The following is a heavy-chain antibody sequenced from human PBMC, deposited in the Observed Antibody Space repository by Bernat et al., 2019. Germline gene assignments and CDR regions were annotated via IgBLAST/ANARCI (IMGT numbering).Heavy chain of an antibody. D-gene: IGHD6-13*01. Sequence: QVQLVESGGGVVQPGRSLRLSCAASGFTFSSYAMHWVRQAPGKGLEWVAVISYDGSNKYYADSVKGRFTISRDNSKNTLYLQMNSLGAEETAVYYCARGSIAAAGTIPYWGQGTLVTVSS. V-gene: IGHV3-30-3*01. J-gene: IGHJ4*02. CDR3: ARGSIAAAGTIPY. CDR2: ISYDGSNK. CDR1: GFTFSSYA.